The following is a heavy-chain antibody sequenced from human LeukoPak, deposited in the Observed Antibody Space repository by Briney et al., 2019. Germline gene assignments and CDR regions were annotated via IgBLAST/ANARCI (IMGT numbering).Heavy chain of an antibody. CDR2: VYNSGST. CDR3: VRDRELFY. J-gene: IGHJ4*02. V-gene: IGHV4-59*01. D-gene: IGHD1-7*01. Sequence: SETLSLTCTVSGGSISIYYWSWIRQPPGKGLEWLGYVYNSGSTDYNPSLKSRVTISADTSKNQFSLKLSSVTAADTAVYYCVRDRELFYWGQGALVTVSS. CDR1: GGSISIYY.